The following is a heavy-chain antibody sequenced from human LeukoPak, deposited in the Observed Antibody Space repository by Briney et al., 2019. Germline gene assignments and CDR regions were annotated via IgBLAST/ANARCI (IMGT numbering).Heavy chain of an antibody. V-gene: IGHV4-34*01. J-gene: IGHJ4*02. Sequence: PSETLSLTCAVYGGSFSGYYWSWIRQPPGKGLERIGEINHSGSTNYNLSLKSRVTISVDTSNNQFSLKLSSVTAADTAVYYCARLGYFDIVLLWGQGTLVTVSS. CDR1: GGSFSGYY. CDR2: INHSGST. D-gene: IGHD2-8*01. CDR3: ARLGYFDIVLL.